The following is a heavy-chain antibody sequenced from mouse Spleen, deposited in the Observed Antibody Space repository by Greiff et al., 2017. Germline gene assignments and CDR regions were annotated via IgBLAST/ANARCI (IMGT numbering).Heavy chain of an antibody. CDR2: IWGGGST. V-gene: IGHV2-6*01. CDR3: ASEGENWAWFAY. D-gene: IGHD4-1*01. J-gene: IGHJ3*01. Sequence: VQGVESGPGLVAPSQSLSITCTVSGFSLTSYGVDWVRQSPGKGLEWLGVIWGGGSTNYNSALKSRLSISKDNSKSQVFLKMNSLQTDDTAMFYCASEGENWAWFAYWGQGTLVTVSA. CDR1: GFSLTSYG.